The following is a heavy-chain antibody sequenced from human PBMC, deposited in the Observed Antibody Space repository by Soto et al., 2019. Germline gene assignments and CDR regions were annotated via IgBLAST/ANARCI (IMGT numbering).Heavy chain of an antibody. CDR2: ISYDGSNK. D-gene: IGHD5-18*01. CDR3: AKGPSRRIQLWPGYYFAY. J-gene: IGHJ4*01. Sequence: PGGSLRLSCAASGFTFSSYGMHWVRQAPGKGLEWVAVISYDGSNKYYADSVKGRFTISRDNSKNTLYLQMNSLRAEDTAVYYCAKGPSRRIQLWPGYYFAYWGHGT. V-gene: IGHV3-30*18. CDR1: GFTFSSYG.